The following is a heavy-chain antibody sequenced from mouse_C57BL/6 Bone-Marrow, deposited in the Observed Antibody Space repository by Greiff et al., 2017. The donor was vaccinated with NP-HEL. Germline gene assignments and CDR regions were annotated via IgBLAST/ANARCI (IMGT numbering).Heavy chain of an antibody. D-gene: IGHD1-1*01. J-gene: IGHJ4*01. V-gene: IGHV1-81*01. CDR3: ARDCYASNYGEAMDY. Sequence: VQLQQPGAELARPGASVKLSCKASGYTFTSYGISWVKQRTGQGLEWIGEIYPRSGNTDYNEKFKGKATLTVDKSSSTAYMELRSLTSEDSAVYFCARDCYASNYGEAMDYWGQGTTVTVSS. CDR1: GYTFTSYG. CDR2: IYPRSGNT.